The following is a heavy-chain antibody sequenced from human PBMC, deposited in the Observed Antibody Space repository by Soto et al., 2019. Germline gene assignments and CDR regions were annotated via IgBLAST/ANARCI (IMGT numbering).Heavy chain of an antibody. V-gene: IGHV1-18*03. J-gene: IGHJ3*02. CDR1: GYTFTSYG. Sequence: GQLVQSGDEVKRPGASVKVSCRASGYTFTSYGISWVRQAPGQGLEWMGWISAYNGDTKLSQKFDARVSMTMDTSTNIAYMDLRILRSDDMADYYSARDSFTNQAMVTWTFDIWGQCTIVRVSS. CDR3: ARDSFTNQAMVTWTFDI. D-gene: IGHD5-18*01. CDR2: ISAYNGDT.